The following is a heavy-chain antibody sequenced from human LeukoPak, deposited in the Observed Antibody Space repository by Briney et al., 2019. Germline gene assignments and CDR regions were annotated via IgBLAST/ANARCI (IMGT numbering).Heavy chain of an antibody. V-gene: IGHV4-30-4*08. CDR2: IYYSGST. J-gene: IGHJ4*02. CDR1: GGSISSGDYY. Sequence: SETLSLTCTVSGGSISSGDYYWSWIRQPPGKGLEWIGYIYYSGSTYYNPSLKSRVTISVDTSKNQFSLKLSSVTAADTAVYYCARQGIYGSGRDYWGQGTLVTVPS. D-gene: IGHD3-10*01. CDR3: ARQGIYGSGRDY.